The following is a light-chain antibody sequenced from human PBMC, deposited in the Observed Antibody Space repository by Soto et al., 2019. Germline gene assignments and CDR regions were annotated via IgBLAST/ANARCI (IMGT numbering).Light chain of an antibody. Sequence: EIVMTQSPTTLSVSPGERATLSCRASQSVSTNLAWYQQKPGQVPSLLIYGASTRASGIPARFSGSGSGTEFTVTIGSLQSEDFAVYYCQQYTSSPSFGHGTRLEIK. V-gene: IGKV3-15*01. CDR2: GAS. CDR3: QQYTSSPS. CDR1: QSVSTN. J-gene: IGKJ5*01.